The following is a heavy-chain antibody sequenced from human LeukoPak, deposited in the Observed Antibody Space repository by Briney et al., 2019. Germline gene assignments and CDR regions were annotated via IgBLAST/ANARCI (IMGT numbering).Heavy chain of an antibody. CDR2: IYPGDSDT. Sequence: GESLKISCKGSGYSFTSYWIGWVRQMPGKGLELMGIIYPGDSDTRYSPSFQGQVTISADKSISTAYLQWSSLKASDTAMYYCARRRSGGYCSGGSCYHSNRWDFDYWGQGTLVTVSS. J-gene: IGHJ4*02. D-gene: IGHD2-15*01. CDR1: GYSFTSYW. CDR3: ARRRSGGYCSGGSCYHSNRWDFDY. V-gene: IGHV5-51*01.